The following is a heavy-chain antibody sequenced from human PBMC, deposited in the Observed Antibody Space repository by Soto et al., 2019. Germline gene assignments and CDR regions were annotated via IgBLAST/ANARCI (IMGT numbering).Heavy chain of an antibody. D-gene: IGHD6-13*01. CDR2: ISSSSSTI. Sequence: EVQLVESGGGLVQPGGSLRLSCAASGFTFSSYSMNWVRQAPGKGLEWVSYISSSSSTIYYADSVKGRFTISRDNAKKSLYLQMNSLRAEDSAVYYCARGGCWYDAFDIWGQGTMVTVSS. J-gene: IGHJ3*02. CDR1: GFTFSSYS. V-gene: IGHV3-48*01. CDR3: ARGGCWYDAFDI.